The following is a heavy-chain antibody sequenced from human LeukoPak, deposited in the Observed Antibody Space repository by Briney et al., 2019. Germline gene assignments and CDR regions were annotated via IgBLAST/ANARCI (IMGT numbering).Heavy chain of an antibody. Sequence: QPGGSLRLSCAASGFTFSSYAMNWVRQAPGKGLEWVSAITGDGGSTYYADSVKGRFTISRDNSKNALYLQMISLRAEDTAVYYCAKASSGYYYFDYWGQGTLVTVSS. CDR3: AKASSGYYYFDY. D-gene: IGHD3-22*01. CDR1: GFTFSSYA. J-gene: IGHJ4*02. V-gene: IGHV3-23*01. CDR2: ITGDGGST.